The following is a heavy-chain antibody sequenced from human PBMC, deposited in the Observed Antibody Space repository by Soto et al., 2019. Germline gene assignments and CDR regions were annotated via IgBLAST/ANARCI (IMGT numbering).Heavy chain of an antibody. Sequence: GGSLRLSCAASGFTVSSNYMSWVRQAPGKGLEWVSVIYSGGSTYYADSVKGRFTISRDNSKNRLYLQMNSLRAEDTAVYYCARDRYSSSSVAYYYYGMDVWGQGTTVTVSS. CDR3: ARDRYSSSSVAYYYYGMDV. CDR1: GFTVSSNY. CDR2: IYSGGST. V-gene: IGHV3-53*01. D-gene: IGHD6-6*01. J-gene: IGHJ6*02.